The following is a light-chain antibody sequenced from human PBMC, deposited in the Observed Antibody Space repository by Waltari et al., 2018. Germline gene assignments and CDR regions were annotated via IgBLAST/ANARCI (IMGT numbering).Light chain of an antibody. V-gene: IGKV3-20*01. CDR2: DVS. CDR1: QSVRNY. Sequence: EIVLTQSPATLSLSPGERATLSCRASQSVRNYLAWYQQKPGQAPRLLFYDVSRRATGVPDRFSASGSGTDFTLTISRLEPGDFAVYYCQQYGNSPFAFGQGTRLEIK. CDR3: QQYGNSPFA. J-gene: IGKJ5*01.